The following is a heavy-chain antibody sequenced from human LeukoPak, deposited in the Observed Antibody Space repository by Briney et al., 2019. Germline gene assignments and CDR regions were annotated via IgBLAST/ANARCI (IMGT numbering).Heavy chain of an antibody. J-gene: IGHJ6*02. Sequence: GGSLRLSCEASGFTFSTYDMHWVRQAPGKGLEWVAVISYDEFNKYYGGAVEGRFTISRDNPKNALYLQINSLRAEDTAVYYCANSRRDGYNQWYYGMDVWGQGTTVTVSS. CDR3: ANSRRDGYNQWYYGMDV. CDR2: ISYDEFNK. V-gene: IGHV3-30*18. D-gene: IGHD5-24*01. CDR1: GFTFSTYD.